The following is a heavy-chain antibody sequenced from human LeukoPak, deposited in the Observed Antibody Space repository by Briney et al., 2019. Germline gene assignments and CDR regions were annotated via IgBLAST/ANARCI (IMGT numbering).Heavy chain of an antibody. V-gene: IGHV1-8*01. CDR2: MNPNSGGT. D-gene: IGHD3-10*01. Sequence: ASVKVSCKASGYTFTSYDINWVRQATGQALEWMGWMNPNSGGTNYAQKFQGRVTMTRNTSRSTAYMELSSLRSEDTAVYYCARASVRRLPVNRKRSNYYMDVWGKGTTVTISS. CDR1: GYTFTSYD. J-gene: IGHJ6*03. CDR3: ARASVRRLPVNRKRSNYYMDV.